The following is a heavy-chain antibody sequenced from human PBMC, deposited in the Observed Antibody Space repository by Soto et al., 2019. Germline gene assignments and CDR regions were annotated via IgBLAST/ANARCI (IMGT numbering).Heavy chain of an antibody. D-gene: IGHD3-3*01. CDR1: GGSFSCYY. J-gene: IGHJ5*02. Sequence: SETLSLTCAVYGGSFSCYYWSWIRQPPGKGLEWIGEINHSGSTNYNPSLKSRVTISVDTSKNQFSLKLSSVTAADTAVYYCARTGTYYDFWSGYYVIDPWGQGTLVTV. V-gene: IGHV4-34*01. CDR3: ARTGTYYDFWSGYYVIDP. CDR2: INHSGST.